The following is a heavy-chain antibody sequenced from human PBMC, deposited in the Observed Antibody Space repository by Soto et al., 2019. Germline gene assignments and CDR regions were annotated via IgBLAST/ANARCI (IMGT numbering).Heavy chain of an antibody. CDR1: GFTFSSYW. CDR2: INSDGSST. CDR3: ARGMLGSGPLATDY. V-gene: IGHV3-74*01. D-gene: IGHD6-19*01. J-gene: IGHJ4*02. Sequence: GGSLRLSCAASGFTFSSYWMHWVRQAPGKGLVWVSRINSDGSSTGYADSVKGRFTISRDNARNTLYLQMNSLRAEDTAVYYCARGMLGSGPLATDYWGQGTLVTVSS.